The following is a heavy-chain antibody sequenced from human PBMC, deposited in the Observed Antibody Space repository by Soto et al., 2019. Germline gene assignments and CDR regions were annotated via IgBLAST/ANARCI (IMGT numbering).Heavy chain of an antibody. J-gene: IGHJ4*02. D-gene: IGHD3-22*01. CDR2: ISYDGSDK. Sequence: PGGSLRLSCAASGFTFSSYAMHWVRQAPGKGLEWVALISYDGSDKDYADSVKGRFTISRDNSRNTLFLQMNSLRAEDTAVYYCARDYYTYYDSSGYYRSPAYWGQGTLVPVSS. CDR3: ARDYYTYYDSSGYYRSPAY. V-gene: IGHV3-30-3*01. CDR1: GFTFSSYA.